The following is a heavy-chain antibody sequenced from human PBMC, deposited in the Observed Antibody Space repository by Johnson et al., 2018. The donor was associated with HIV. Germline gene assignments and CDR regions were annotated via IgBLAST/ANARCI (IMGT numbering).Heavy chain of an antibody. CDR2: ISYDGSNK. J-gene: IGHJ3*02. CDR1: GFTFSSYA. V-gene: IGHV3-30-3*01. CDR3: ASTGSGSDDAFDI. Sequence: LVESGGGLVQPGRSLKLSCAASGFTFSSYAMHWVRQAPGKGLEWVAVISYDGSNKYYADSVKGRFTISRDNSKNTLYLQMNSLRAEDTAVYYCASTGSGSDDAFDIWGQGTMVTVSS. D-gene: IGHD3-10*01.